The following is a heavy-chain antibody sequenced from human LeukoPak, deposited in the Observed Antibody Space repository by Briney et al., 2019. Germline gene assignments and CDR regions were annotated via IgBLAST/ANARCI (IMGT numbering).Heavy chain of an antibody. CDR2: IWYDGSRK. V-gene: IGHV3-33*01. J-gene: IGHJ4*02. D-gene: IGHD3-10*01. CDR3: ARDSGDKGDY. Sequence: GGSLRLSCAASGFTFSNYGMHWVRQAPGKGLEWVAVIWYDGSRKYYADSVKGQFTISRDNSKNTLYLQMNSLRAEDTAVYYCARDSGDKGDYWGQGTLVTVSS. CDR1: GFTFSNYG.